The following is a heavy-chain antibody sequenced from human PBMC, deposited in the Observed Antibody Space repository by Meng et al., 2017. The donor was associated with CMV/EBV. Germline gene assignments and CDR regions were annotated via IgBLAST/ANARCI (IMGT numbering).Heavy chain of an antibody. CDR2: ISSSSSTI. CDR3: AREGSSGWYRHFDY. Sequence: SCAASGFTFSSYSMNWVRQAPGKGLEWVSYISSSSSTIYYADSVKGRFTISRDNAKNSLYLQMNSLRAEDTAAYYCAREGSSGWYRHFDYWGQGTLVTVSS. CDR1: GFTFSSYS. J-gene: IGHJ4*02. D-gene: IGHD6-19*01. V-gene: IGHV3-48*04.